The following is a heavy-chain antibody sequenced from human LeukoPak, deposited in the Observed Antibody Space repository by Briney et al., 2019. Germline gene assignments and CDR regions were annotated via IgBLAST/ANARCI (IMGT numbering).Heavy chain of an antibody. CDR2: ISSISSYI. D-gene: IGHD3-16*01. CDR1: GFTFSSYS. Sequence: PGGSLRLSCAASGFTFSSYSMNWVRQAPGKGLEWVSSISSISSYIYYADSVKGRFTISRDNAKNSLYLQMNSLRAEDTAVYYCARDDRFGAFYYYYMDVWGKGTTVTVSS. J-gene: IGHJ6*03. V-gene: IGHV3-21*01. CDR3: ARDDRFGAFYYYYMDV.